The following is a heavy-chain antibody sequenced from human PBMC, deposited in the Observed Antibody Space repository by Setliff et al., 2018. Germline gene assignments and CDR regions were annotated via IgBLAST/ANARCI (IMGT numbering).Heavy chain of an antibody. V-gene: IGHV4-59*02. CDR1: GGAVSGDY. D-gene: IGHD5-18*01. Sequence: KTSETLSLTCSVSGGAVSGDYWTWIRQPPGKGLEYIGYINYSGSTSYNPSLGSRVTISVDTSKNQFSLMLTSVTAADTAIYYCAGRPQNTPMGPCDYWGQGTLVTVSS. CDR2: INYSGST. J-gene: IGHJ4*02. CDR3: AGRPQNTPMGPCDY.